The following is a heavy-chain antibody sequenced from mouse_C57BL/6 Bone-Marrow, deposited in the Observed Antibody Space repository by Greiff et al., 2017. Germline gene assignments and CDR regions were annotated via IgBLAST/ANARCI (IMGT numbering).Heavy chain of an antibody. J-gene: IGHJ2*01. D-gene: IGHD2-3*01. CDR3: ARWLGFDY. CDR1: GFTFSSYA. V-gene: IGHV5-4*03. Sequence: EVKLMESGGGLVKPGGSLKLSCAASGFTFSSYAMSWVRQTPEKRLEWVATISDGGSYTYYPDNVKGRFTISRDNAKNNLYLQMSHLKSEDTAMYYCARWLGFDYWGQGTTLTVSS. CDR2: ISDGGSYT.